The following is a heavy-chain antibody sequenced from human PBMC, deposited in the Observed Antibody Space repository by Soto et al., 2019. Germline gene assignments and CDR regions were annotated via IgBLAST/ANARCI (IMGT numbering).Heavy chain of an antibody. CDR1: GGSISSGGYY. Sequence: PSETLSLTCTVSGGSISSGGYYWSWIRQHPGKGLEWIGYIYYSGSTYYNPSLKSRVTISVDTSKNQFSLKLSSVTAADTAAYYCAREWVSGGDSKDQPSPQIFDYWGQGNLVTVSS. CDR3: AREWVSGGDSKDQPSPQIFDY. CDR2: IYYSGST. D-gene: IGHD2-21*02. J-gene: IGHJ4*02. V-gene: IGHV4-31*03.